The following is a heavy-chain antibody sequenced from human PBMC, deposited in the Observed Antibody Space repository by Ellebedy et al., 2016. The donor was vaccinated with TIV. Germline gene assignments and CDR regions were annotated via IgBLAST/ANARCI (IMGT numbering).Heavy chain of an antibody. J-gene: IGHJ4*02. D-gene: IGHD3-3*01. CDR2: IAGTTDST. CDR1: GFTVSVSA. Sequence: GGSLRLSXAASGFTVSVSAMNWVRQAPGKGLEWLSLIAGTTDSTYYADSVRGRFTISRDNSKNTLYLQMNSLRDDDTAVYYCARGNFFDCWGQGTLVTVSP. V-gene: IGHV3-23*01. CDR3: ARGNFFDC.